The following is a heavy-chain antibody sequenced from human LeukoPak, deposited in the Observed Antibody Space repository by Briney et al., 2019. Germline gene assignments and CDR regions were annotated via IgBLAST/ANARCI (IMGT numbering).Heavy chain of an antibody. J-gene: IGHJ4*02. CDR3: AKDFRDGYNHPSYYFDS. Sequence: GRSLRLSCAASGFTFDDYAMHWVRQAPGKGLEWVAVISYDGSSEYYADSVQDRFTVARDNSKNTMYLQMNSLRAEDTAVYYCAKDFRDGYNHPSYYFDSWGQGTLVTVSS. V-gene: IGHV3-30*18. CDR2: ISYDGSSE. D-gene: IGHD5-24*01. CDR1: GFTFDDYA.